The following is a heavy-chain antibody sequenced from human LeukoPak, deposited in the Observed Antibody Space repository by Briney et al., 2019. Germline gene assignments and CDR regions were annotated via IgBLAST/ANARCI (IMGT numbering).Heavy chain of an antibody. J-gene: IGHJ3*02. D-gene: IGHD1-7*01. CDR1: GGSFSGYY. Sequence: PSETLSLTCAVYGGSFSGYYWSWIRQPPGKGLEWIGEINHSGSTNYNPSLKSRVTISVDTSKNQFSLKLSSVTAADTAVYYCARDLGVPELIHAFDIWGQGTMVTVSS. V-gene: IGHV4-34*01. CDR3: ARDLGVPELIHAFDI. CDR2: INHSGST.